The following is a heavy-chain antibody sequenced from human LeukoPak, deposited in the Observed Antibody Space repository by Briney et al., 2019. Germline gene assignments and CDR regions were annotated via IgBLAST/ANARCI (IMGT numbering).Heavy chain of an antibody. J-gene: IGHJ4*02. V-gene: IGHV4-59*01. D-gene: IGHD5-12*01. CDR2: IYKSGST. CDR1: GGSISNYY. Sequence: PSETLSLTCTVSGGSISNYYWSWIRQPPGKGLEWIGYIYKSGSTDYNPSLKSRVTISVDTSKNQFSLKLISVTAAGTAVYYCARGYITDLFDYGGQGALVAVSS. CDR3: ARGYITDLFDY.